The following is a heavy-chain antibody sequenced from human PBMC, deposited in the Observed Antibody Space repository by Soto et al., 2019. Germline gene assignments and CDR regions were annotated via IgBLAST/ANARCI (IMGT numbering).Heavy chain of an antibody. Sequence: PGGSLRLSCAASGFTFSSYSMNWVRQAPGKGLEWVSSISSSSSYIYYADSVKGRFTISRDNAKNSLYLQMNSLRAEDTAVYYCARDLRDYGDYVFDYWGREPWSPSPQ. CDR3: ARDLRDYGDYVFDY. CDR2: ISSSSSYI. D-gene: IGHD4-17*01. CDR1: GFTFSSYS. V-gene: IGHV3-21*01. J-gene: IGHJ4*02.